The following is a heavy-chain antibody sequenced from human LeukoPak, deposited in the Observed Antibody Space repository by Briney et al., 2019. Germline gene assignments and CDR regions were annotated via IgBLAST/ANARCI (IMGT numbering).Heavy chain of an antibody. CDR2: IYHSGST. Sequence: SETLSLTCAVSGGSISSGGYSWSWIRQPPGKGLEWIGYIYHSGSTYYNPSLKSRVTISVDRSKNQFSLKLSSVTAADTAVYYCAGTTVTTSYWFDPWGQGTLVTVSS. CDR1: GGSISSGGYS. J-gene: IGHJ5*02. V-gene: IGHV4-30-2*01. CDR3: AGTTVTTSYWFDP. D-gene: IGHD4-17*01.